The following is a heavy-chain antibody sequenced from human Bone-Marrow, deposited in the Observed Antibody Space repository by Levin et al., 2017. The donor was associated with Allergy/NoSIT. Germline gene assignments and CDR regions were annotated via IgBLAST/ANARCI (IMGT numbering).Heavy chain of an antibody. D-gene: IGHD2-8*02. V-gene: IGHV5-51*01. J-gene: IGHJ6*02. CDR2: INLADSDT. CDR1: GYSFTNDW. CDR3: ARQLVTPPYYYYDMDV. Sequence: GESLKISCKGSGYSFTNDWIGWVRQMPGKGLEWMGIINLADSDTRYSPPFEGQVIISADKSINTAYLQSRSLKASDTAMYYCARQLVTPPYYYYDMDVWGQGTTVTVSS.